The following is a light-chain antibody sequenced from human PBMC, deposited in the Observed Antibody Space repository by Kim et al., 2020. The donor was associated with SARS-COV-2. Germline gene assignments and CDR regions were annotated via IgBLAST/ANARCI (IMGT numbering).Light chain of an antibody. CDR3: SSYAGSNNVV. CDR2: EVS. J-gene: IGLJ2*01. CDR1: TSDVGGYNY. Sequence: GQSDTIPWPGTTSDVGGYNYVSGYQQHPGKAPKLMIYEVSKRPSGVPDRFSGSKSGNTASLTVSGLQAEDEADYYCSSYAGSNNVVFGGGTQLTVL. V-gene: IGLV2-8*01.